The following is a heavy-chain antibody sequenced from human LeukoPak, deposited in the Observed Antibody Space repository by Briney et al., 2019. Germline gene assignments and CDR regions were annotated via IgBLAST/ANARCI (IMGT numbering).Heavy chain of an antibody. V-gene: IGHV3-23*01. J-gene: IGHJ4*02. CDR1: GFTFKKYD. CDR3: AKDHGSLGSRLN. D-gene: IGHD3-10*01. Sequence: GGSLRLSCAASGFTFKKYDVTWVRQAPGKGLEWVSGIRASGGATYYADSVKGRFNISRDNSENTLYLLMNSLRGEDTAIYYCAKDHGSLGSRLNWGQGTLVTVSS. CDR2: IRASGGAT.